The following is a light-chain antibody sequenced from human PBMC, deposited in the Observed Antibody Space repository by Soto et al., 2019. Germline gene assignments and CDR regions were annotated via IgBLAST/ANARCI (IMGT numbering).Light chain of an antibody. J-gene: IGLJ1*01. CDR2: DVS. Sequence: QSALTQPRSVSGSPGQSVTISCTGTSNDVGRYIHVSWYQQHPGKAPKLMIYDVSKRPSGVPDRFSGSKSGNTASLTISGLQADDEADYYCCSFAGNPYVFGTGTKLTVL. V-gene: IGLV2-11*01. CDR1: SNDVGRYIH. CDR3: CSFAGNPYV.